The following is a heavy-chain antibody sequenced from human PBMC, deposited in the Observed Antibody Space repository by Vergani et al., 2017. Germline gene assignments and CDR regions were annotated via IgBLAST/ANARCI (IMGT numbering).Heavy chain of an antibody. CDR2: ISGSGGST. D-gene: IGHD6-19*01. Sequence: EVQLVESGGGLVQPGGSLRLSCAASGVTFSSYAMSWVRQAPGKGLEWVSAISGSGGSTYYADSVKGRFTISSDNSKNTLYLQMNSLRAEDTAVYYCAKERRAVAGTDRGFDPWGQGTLVTVSS. V-gene: IGHV3-23*04. J-gene: IGHJ5*02. CDR3: AKERRAVAGTDRGFDP. CDR1: GVTFSSYA.